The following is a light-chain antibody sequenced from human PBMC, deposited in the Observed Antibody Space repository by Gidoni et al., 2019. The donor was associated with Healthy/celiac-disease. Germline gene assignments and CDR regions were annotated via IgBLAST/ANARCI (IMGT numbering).Light chain of an antibody. Sequence: EIVMTQSPATLSVSPGERATLSCRASKSVSSNLAWYQKTPGQAPRLLIYGASTRATGIPARFSGSGSGKEFTRTISSLQSEEFAVYYCQQYNNWPETFGQGTKVEIK. CDR2: GAS. V-gene: IGKV3-15*01. CDR1: KSVSSN. J-gene: IGKJ1*01. CDR3: QQYNNWPET.